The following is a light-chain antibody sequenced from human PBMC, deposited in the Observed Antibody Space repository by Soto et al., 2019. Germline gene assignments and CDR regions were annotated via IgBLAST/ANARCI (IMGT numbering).Light chain of an antibody. CDR1: QSVSSSY. Sequence: EIVLTQSPGTLSLSPGERVTLSCRASQSVSSSYLAWYQQKPGQAPRLLIYGASSRATGIPDRFSGSGSGTDFTLTISRLEPDDFAVYYCQQYGSSSTFGQGTKMEIK. CDR2: GAS. CDR3: QQYGSSST. V-gene: IGKV3-20*01. J-gene: IGKJ2*01.